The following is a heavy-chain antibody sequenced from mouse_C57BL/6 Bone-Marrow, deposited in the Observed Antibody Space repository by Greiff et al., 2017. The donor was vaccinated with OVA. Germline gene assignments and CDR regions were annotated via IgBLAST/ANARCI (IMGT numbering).Heavy chain of an antibody. V-gene: IGHV1-59*01. Sequence: VQLQQPGAELVRPGTSVKLSCKASGYTFTSYWMHWVKQRPGQGLEWIGVIDPSDSYTNYNQKFKGKATLTVDTSSSTAYMQLSSLTSEDSAVYYCAREITTVVDYFDYWGQGTTLTVSS. CDR3: AREITTVVDYFDY. CDR1: GYTFTSYW. J-gene: IGHJ2*01. D-gene: IGHD1-1*01. CDR2: IDPSDSYT.